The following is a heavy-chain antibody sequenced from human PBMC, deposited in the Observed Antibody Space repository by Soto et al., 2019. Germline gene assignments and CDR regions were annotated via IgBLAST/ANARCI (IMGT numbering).Heavy chain of an antibody. CDR2: ISYDGSNK. CDR3: ARPISIYYDSSGYYLKDFQH. CDR1: GFTFSSYA. Sequence: SLRLSCAASGFTFSSYAMHWVRQAPGKGLEWVAVISYDGSNKYYADSVKGRFTISRDNSKNTLYLQMNSLRAEDTAVYYCARPISIYYDSSGYYLKDFQHWGQGTLVTSPQ. D-gene: IGHD3-22*01. V-gene: IGHV3-30-3*01. J-gene: IGHJ1*01.